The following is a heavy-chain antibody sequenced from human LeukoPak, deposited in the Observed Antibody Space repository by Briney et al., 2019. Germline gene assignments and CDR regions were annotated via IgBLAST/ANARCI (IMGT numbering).Heavy chain of an antibody. CDR3: ATETNYYYGMDV. CDR1: GFTVSSNY. D-gene: IGHD1/OR15-1a*01. J-gene: IGHJ6*02. V-gene: IGHV3-53*01. Sequence: GGSLRLSCAASGFTVSSNYMSWVRQAPGKGLEWVSVIYSGGSTYYADSVKGRFTISRDNSKNTLYLQMNSLRAEDTAVYYCATETNYYYGMDVWGQGTTVTVSS. CDR2: IYSGGST.